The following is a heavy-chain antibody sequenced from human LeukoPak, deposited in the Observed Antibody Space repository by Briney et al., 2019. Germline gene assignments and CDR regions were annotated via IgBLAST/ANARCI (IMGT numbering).Heavy chain of an antibody. J-gene: IGHJ5*02. V-gene: IGHV1-69*02. CDR1: GGTFSSYT. CDR3: ARIAAVNWFDP. D-gene: IGHD6-6*01. CDR2: IIPILGIA. Sequence: PGASVKVSCKASGGTFSSYTISWVRQAPGQGVEWMGRIIPILGIANYAQKFQGRVTLTADKSTSTAYMELSSLRSEDTAVYYCARIAAVNWFDPWGQGTLVTVSS.